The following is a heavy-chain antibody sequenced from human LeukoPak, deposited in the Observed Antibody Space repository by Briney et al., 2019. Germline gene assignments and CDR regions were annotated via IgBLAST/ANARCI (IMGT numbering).Heavy chain of an antibody. V-gene: IGHV4-59*01. CDR1: GGSISSYY. D-gene: IGHD4-17*01. CDR2: IYYSGST. CDR3: ARGLSTVTDVFDY. Sequence: PSETLSLTCTVPGGSISSYYWSWIRQPPGKGLEWIGYIYYSGSTNYNPSLKSRVTISVDTSKNQFSLKLSSVTAADTAVYYCARGLSTVTDVFDYWGQGTLVTVSS. J-gene: IGHJ4*02.